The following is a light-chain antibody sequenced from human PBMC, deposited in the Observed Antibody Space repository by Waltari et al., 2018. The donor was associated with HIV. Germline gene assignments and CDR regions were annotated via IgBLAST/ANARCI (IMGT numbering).Light chain of an antibody. J-gene: IGKJ1*01. V-gene: IGKV3-15*01. CDR3: QQYYSWPLT. Sequence: EIVMTQSPATLSVSPGERATLSCRASQSVSSNLAWYQQEPGQAPKVLIYGASTRATGIPARFSGSGSGTEFTLTISSLQSEDFAVYYCQQYYSWPLTFGQGTKVEIK. CDR1: QSVSSN. CDR2: GAS.